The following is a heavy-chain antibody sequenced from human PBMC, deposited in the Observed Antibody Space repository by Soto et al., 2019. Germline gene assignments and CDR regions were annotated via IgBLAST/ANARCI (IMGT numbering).Heavy chain of an antibody. Sequence: SETLSLTCAVSGGSISSGGYSWSWIRQPPGKGLEWIGYIYHSGSTYYNPSLKSRVTISVDRPKNQFSLKLSSVTAADTAVYYCARGRRYPDYWGQGTLVTVSS. J-gene: IGHJ4*02. D-gene: IGHD2-2*02. CDR1: GGSISSGGYS. CDR3: ARGRRYPDY. CDR2: IYHSGST. V-gene: IGHV4-30-2*01.